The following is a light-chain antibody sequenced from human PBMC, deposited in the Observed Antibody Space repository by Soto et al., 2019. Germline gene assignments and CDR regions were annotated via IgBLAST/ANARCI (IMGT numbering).Light chain of an antibody. CDR1: QSVSTIY. CDR3: QQYGSPGT. J-gene: IGKJ1*01. V-gene: IGKV3-20*01. CDR2: GAS. Sequence: IVVTQSPVTLSLSPGSRATLSCRASQSVSTIYFAWHQKPPGPAPRLINYGASNRATGIPDMFSGSGSRTDFTLTISRLEPDDAAVYYCQQYGSPGTFGQGTKVDIK.